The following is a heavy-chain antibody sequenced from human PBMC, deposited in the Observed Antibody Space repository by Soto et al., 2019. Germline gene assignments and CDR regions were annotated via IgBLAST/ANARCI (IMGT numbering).Heavy chain of an antibody. Sequence: QVQLVQSGAEVKKPGASVKVSCRASGYTFTSYAMHWVRQAPGQRLEWMGWINVGNGDTKYSQKFQDRVTITRDTSANTAYMELSSLRSEDTAVYYCARAIQGSSNWYGLITDWFDPWGQGTRVTVSS. CDR1: GYTFTSYA. CDR2: INVGNGDT. CDR3: ARAIQGSSNWYGLITDWFDP. D-gene: IGHD6-13*01. V-gene: IGHV1-3*01. J-gene: IGHJ5*02.